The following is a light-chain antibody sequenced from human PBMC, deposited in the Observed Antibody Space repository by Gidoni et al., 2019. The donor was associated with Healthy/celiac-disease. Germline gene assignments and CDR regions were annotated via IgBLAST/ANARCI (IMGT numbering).Light chain of an antibody. CDR1: QSLSNSY. CDR2: GAS. J-gene: IGKJ4*01. V-gene: IGKV3-20*01. Sequence: VLTQSPGTLSVSPGETATLSCTASQSLSNSYLAWYQQKPGQAPRLLNHGASSRHTGIPDRFSGSVSVTDFTLTISRLDPEDFAVYYCQQYGSSLLTFGGGTKVEIK. CDR3: QQYGSSLLT.